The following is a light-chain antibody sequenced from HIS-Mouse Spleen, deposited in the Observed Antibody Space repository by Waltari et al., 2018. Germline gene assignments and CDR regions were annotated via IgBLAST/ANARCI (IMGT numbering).Light chain of an antibody. V-gene: IGLV1-47*01. CDR2: RNN. CDR1: SSNIGSNY. CDR3: AAWDDSLSGPV. Sequence: QSVLTQPPSASGTPGQRVTISCSGSSSNIGSNYVYWYQQLPGTAPKLLIYRNNQRPSGGPDRSSGSKSGTSASLAISGLRSEDEADYYCAAWDDSLSGPVFGGGTKLTVL. J-gene: IGLJ3*02.